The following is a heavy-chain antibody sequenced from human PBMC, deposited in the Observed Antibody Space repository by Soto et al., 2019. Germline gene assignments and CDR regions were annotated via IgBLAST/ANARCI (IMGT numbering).Heavy chain of an antibody. Sequence: QVQLQESGPGLVKPSQTLSLTCTVSGDSISSGDFFWSWIRQHPEKGLEWIGYIYYSGNTYYNPSLKSRVNISVDTSKNQFSLKVASVTAADTAVYYCAREDSNYPPKYYFDYWSQGTLVTVSS. CDR1: GDSISSGDFF. D-gene: IGHD4-4*01. V-gene: IGHV4-31*03. CDR2: IYYSGNT. J-gene: IGHJ4*02. CDR3: AREDSNYPPKYYFDY.